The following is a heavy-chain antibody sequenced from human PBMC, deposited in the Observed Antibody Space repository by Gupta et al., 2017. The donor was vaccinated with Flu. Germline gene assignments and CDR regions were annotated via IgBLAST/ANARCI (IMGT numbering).Heavy chain of an antibody. CDR1: GFTFSSYA. J-gene: IGHJ6*02. CDR3: AKASTGGVRSYYYYYGMDV. D-gene: IGHD3-10*01. V-gene: IGHV3-23*01. CDR2: ISGSGGST. Sequence: EVQLLESGGGLVQPGGSLRLSCAASGFTFSSYAMSWVRQAPGKGLEWVSAISGSGGSTYYADSVKGRFTISRDNSKNTLYLQMNSLRAEDTAVYYCAKASTGGVRSYYYYYGMDVWGQGTTVTVSS.